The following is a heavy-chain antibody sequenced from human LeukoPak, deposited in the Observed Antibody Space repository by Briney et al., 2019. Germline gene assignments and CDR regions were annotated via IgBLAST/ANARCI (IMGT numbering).Heavy chain of an antibody. CDR3: AREGCSSTSCYAPYYGMDV. CDR2: ISAYNGNT. Sequence: ASVKVSCKASGGTFSSYAISWVRRAPGQGLEWMGWISAYNGNTNYAQKLQGRVTMTTDTSTSTAYMELRSLRSDYTAVYYCAREGCSSTSCYAPYYGMDVWGQGTTVTVSS. J-gene: IGHJ6*02. CDR1: GGTFSSYA. D-gene: IGHD2-2*01. V-gene: IGHV1-18*01.